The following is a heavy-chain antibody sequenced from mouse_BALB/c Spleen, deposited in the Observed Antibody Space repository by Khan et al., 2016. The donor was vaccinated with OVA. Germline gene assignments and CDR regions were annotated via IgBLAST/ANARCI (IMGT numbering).Heavy chain of an antibody. J-gene: IGHJ3*01. CDR2: ISSGGDNT. D-gene: IGHD2-1*01. CDR3: ARSNYGNFAH. CDR1: GFTFSSYT. Sequence: EVELVESGGGLVKPGGSLKLSCAASGFTFSSYTMSWVRQTPEKRLEWVATISSGGDNTYYPDSVKGRFTISRDNAKKNLYLQMSSLRSEDTALYYCARSNYGNFAHWGQGTLVTVSA. V-gene: IGHV5-9*03.